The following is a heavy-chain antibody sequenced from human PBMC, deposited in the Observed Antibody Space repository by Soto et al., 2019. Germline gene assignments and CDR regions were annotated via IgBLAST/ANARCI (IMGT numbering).Heavy chain of an antibody. CDR3: GRGVTPIDY. V-gene: IGHV1-18*01. Sequence: QVQLVQSGAEVKKPGASVKVSCKASGYTFTLFGIRWVRQAPGPVLEWMGWISAYNGNTNYAQNFQGRVTMTTDTSTSAACMALRSLRSDDTAVYYWGRGVTPIDYRGQGTLVTVAS. J-gene: IGHJ4*02. CDR1: GYTFTLFG. CDR2: ISAYNGNT. D-gene: IGHD2-21*02.